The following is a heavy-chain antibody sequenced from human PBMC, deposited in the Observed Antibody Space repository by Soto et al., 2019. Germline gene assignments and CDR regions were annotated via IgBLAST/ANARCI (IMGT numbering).Heavy chain of an antibody. CDR3: SRGFGRFNY. J-gene: IGHJ4*02. D-gene: IGHD3-10*01. CDR2: IDGSGTTK. V-gene: IGHV3-48*03. Sequence: EVQLLESGGGLVQPGGSLRLSCGVSGFTFNDFEMNWVRQAPGKGLEWLAYIDGSGTTKKYADSVRGRFTISRDNPNNSLFLQMSSLIAADTAIYYCSRGFGRFNYWGQGTLVSLSS. CDR1: GFTFNDFE.